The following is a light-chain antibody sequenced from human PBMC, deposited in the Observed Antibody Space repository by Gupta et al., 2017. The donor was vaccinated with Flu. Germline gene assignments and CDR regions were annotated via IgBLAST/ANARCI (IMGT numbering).Light chain of an antibody. J-gene: IGKJ2*01. V-gene: IGKV1-5*03. CDR1: HRLSDW. Sequence: IQMTQSPSTLYASVGDRILITCRASHRLSDWLSWYQQKPGRAPKLLVYKTATLENGVPSRFSGGTSGTDFTLTISSLQPDDFATYYCQHYNTYAMYTFGQGTKVEIK. CDR2: KTA. CDR3: QHYNTYAMYT.